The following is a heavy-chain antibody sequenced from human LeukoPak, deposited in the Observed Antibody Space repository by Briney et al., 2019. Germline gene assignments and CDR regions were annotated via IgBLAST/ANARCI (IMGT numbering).Heavy chain of an antibody. CDR3: VRGGDGDQRDFDY. CDR2: INPNSGDP. Sequence: ASVKVSCKASGYTFTAYYLHWVRQAPGQGLEWMGWINPNSGDPNYAQNFQGRVTIASDASLSTAYMELSSLRSDDKAVYYCVRGGDGDQRDFDYWGQGTLVTVSS. V-gene: IGHV1-2*02. D-gene: IGHD5-24*01. CDR1: GYTFTAYY. J-gene: IGHJ4*02.